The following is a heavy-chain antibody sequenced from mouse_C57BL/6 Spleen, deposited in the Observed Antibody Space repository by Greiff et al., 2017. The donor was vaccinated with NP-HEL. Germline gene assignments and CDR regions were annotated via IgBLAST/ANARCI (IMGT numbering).Heavy chain of an antibody. CDR3: TRRGYFDV. CDR2: IDPETGGT. V-gene: IGHV1-15*01. J-gene: IGHJ1*03. CDR1: GYTFTDYE. Sequence: VQLQQSGAELVRPGASVTLSCKASGYTFTDYEMPWVKQTPVHGLEWIGAIDPETGGTAYNQKFKGKAILTADKSYSNAYLQLRSLTSEDSAVYYCTRRGYFDVWGKGTTVTVSS.